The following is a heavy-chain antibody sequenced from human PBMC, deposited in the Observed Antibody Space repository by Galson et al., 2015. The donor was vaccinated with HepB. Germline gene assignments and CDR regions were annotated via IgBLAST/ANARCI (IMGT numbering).Heavy chain of an antibody. D-gene: IGHD5-18*01. J-gene: IGHJ4*02. V-gene: IGHV3-15*01. CDR1: GFTFSNAW. CDR2: IKSKTDGGTT. Sequence: SLRLSCAASGFTFSNAWMSWVRQAPGKGLEWVGRIKSKTDGGTTDYAAPVKGRFTISRDDSKNTLYLQMNSLKTEDTAVYYCTIQLWFRGFDYWGQGTLVTVSS. CDR3: TIQLWFRGFDY.